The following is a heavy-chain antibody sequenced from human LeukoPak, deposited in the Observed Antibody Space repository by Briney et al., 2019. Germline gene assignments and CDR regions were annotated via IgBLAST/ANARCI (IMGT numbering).Heavy chain of an antibody. V-gene: IGHV3-21*01. CDR1: GASISSSS. J-gene: IGHJ3*02. Sequence: LSLTCTVSGASISSSSYYWGWIRQAPGKGLEWVSSISSSSSYIYYADSVKGRFTISRDNAKNSLYLQMNSLRAEDTAVYYCARDFSSSWYGDAFDIWGQGTMVTVSS. CDR3: ARDFSSSWYGDAFDI. CDR2: ISSSSSYI. D-gene: IGHD6-13*01.